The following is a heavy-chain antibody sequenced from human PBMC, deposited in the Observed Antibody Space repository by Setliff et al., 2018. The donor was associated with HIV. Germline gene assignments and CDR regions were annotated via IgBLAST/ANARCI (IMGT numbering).Heavy chain of an antibody. D-gene: IGHD3-3*01. Sequence: GASVKVSCKASGGTFSGYAISWVRQAPGQGLELMGGIIPIFGTANYAQKFQGRVTITADESTSTAYMELSSLRSEDTAVYYCARGEKRFLEWLPLDYYYYYYMDVWGKGITVTV. CDR3: ARGEKRFLEWLPLDYYYYYYMDV. V-gene: IGHV1-69*13. CDR2: IIPIFGTA. CDR1: GGTFSGYA. J-gene: IGHJ6*03.